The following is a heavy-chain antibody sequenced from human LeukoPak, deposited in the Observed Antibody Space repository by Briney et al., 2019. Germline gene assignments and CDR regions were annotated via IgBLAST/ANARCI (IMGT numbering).Heavy chain of an antibody. CDR2: ISAYNGNT. J-gene: IGHJ6*03. CDR3: AGGDIVDYYYYYLDV. CDR1: GYTFTTYG. V-gene: IGHV1-18*01. D-gene: IGHD5-12*01. Sequence: ASVKVSCKASGYTFTTYGISWVRQAPGQGLEWMGWISAYNGNTNYAQRLQGRVTMTTDTSTSTAYMELSSLRSEDTAVYYCAGGDIVDYYYYYLDVWGKGTTVTVSS.